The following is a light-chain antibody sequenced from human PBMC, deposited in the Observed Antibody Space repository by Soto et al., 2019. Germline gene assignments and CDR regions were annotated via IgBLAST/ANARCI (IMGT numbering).Light chain of an antibody. V-gene: IGLV2-8*01. CDR3: LSYAGSTNYV. J-gene: IGLJ1*01. CDR1: SRDVGGNNY. CDR2: EVS. Sequence: QSVLTQPPSASWSPGQSVSISCTGTSRDVGGNNYVSWYQQHPGKAPKLMIYEVSKRPSGVPDRFSGSKSGNTASLTVSGLQAEDEADYFCLSYAGSTNYVFGTGTKVTVL.